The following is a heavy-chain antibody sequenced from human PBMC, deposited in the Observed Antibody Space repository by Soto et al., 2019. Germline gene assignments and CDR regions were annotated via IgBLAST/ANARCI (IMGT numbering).Heavy chain of an antibody. J-gene: IGHJ3*02. CDR2: IYHSGST. CDR3: ARFNSGSYYEAFDI. V-gene: IGHV4-4*02. D-gene: IGHD1-26*01. CDR1: GGSISSSNW. Sequence: SETLSLTCAVSGGSISSSNWWSWVRQPPGKGLEWIGEIYHSGSTNYNPSLKSRVTISVDKSKNQFSLKLSSVTAADTAVYYCARFNSGSYYEAFDIWGQWTMVTVS.